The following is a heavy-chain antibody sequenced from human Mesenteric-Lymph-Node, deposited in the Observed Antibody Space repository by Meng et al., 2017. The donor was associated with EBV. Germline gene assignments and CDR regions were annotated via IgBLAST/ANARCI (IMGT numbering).Heavy chain of an antibody. CDR3: ARSYSNFQFFDS. CDR1: GGSFSAYY. Sequence: QLQQSAPRLRKPSVTLSLTCAVDGGSFSAYYWSWIRQPPGKGLEWIGEINDSGSTNYNPSLKSRVTISLDTSNKHFSLKLSSVTAADAAVYYCARSYSNFQFFDSWGQGTLVTVSS. V-gene: IGHV4-34*01. CDR2: INDSGST. D-gene: IGHD4-11*01. J-gene: IGHJ4*02.